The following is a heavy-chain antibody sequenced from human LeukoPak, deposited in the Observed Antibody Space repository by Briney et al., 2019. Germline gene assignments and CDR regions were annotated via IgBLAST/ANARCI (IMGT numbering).Heavy chain of an antibody. CDR3: ARDRRDQGWFDP. CDR1: GGSIGTYY. CDR2: IFYSGST. J-gene: IGHJ5*02. V-gene: IGHV4-59*01. Sequence: QPSETLSLTCTVSGGSIGTYYWTWIRQPPGKGLEWIGYIFYSGSTYYNPSLRSRVTISVDTSKNQFSLRLSPVTAADTAVYYCARDRRDQGWFDPWGQGTLVTVSS.